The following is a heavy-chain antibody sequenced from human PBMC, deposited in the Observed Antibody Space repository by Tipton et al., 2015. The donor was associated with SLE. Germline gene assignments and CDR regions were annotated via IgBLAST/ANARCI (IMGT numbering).Heavy chain of an antibody. V-gene: IGHV4-61*09. Sequence: LRLSCTVSGGSISSGSYYWSWIRQPAGKGLEWIGYIYTSGSTNYNPSLKSRVTISVDTSKNQFSLKLSSVTAADTAVYYCASGYYDTRDAFDIWGQGTMVTVSS. D-gene: IGHD3-22*01. CDR3: ASGYYDTRDAFDI. CDR1: GGSISSGSYY. J-gene: IGHJ3*02. CDR2: IYTSGST.